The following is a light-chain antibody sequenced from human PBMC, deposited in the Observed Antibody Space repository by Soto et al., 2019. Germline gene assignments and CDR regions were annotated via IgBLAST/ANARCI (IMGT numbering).Light chain of an antibody. Sequence: QSVLTQPPSASGTPGQRVTISCSGSSSNLGSYTLNWYQQVPGTAPKLLIYNNNERPSGVPDRFSVSKSGTSASLAISGLQSEDEAEYHCAAWDDSLKGWVFGGGTKLTVL. CDR1: SSNLGSYT. CDR3: AAWDDSLKGWV. J-gene: IGLJ3*02. V-gene: IGLV1-44*01. CDR2: NNN.